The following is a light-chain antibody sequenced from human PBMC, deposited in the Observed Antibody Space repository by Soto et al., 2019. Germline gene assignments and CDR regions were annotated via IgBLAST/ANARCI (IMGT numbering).Light chain of an antibody. Sequence: EIVLTQSPGTLSLSPGERATLSCRASQSVSSSYLAWYQQKPGQAPRLLIYGASSRATGIPDRFSGSGSRTDFTLTISTLEPEDFAVYYCQQYGSSPGTFGQGTKVEIK. CDR3: QQYGSSPGT. V-gene: IGKV3-20*01. CDR1: QSVSSSY. J-gene: IGKJ1*01. CDR2: GAS.